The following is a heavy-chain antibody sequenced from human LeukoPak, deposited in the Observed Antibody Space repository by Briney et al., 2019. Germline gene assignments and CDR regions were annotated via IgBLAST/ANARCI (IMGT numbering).Heavy chain of an antibody. D-gene: IGHD2-15*01. CDR1: GGSVSSGSYY. Sequence: SETLSFTCTVSGGSVSSGSYYWSWIRQPPGKGLEWIVYIYYSGSTNYNPSLKSRVTISVDTSKNQFSLKLSSVTAADTAVYYCARFHCSGGSCRGGWFDPWGQGTLVTVSS. CDR2: IYYSGST. CDR3: ARFHCSGGSCRGGWFDP. J-gene: IGHJ5*02. V-gene: IGHV4-61*01.